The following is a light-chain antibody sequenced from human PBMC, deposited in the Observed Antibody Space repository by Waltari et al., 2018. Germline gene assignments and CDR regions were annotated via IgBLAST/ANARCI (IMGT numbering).Light chain of an antibody. CDR3: SSYAGSNNVV. CDR1: SSDVGGYNY. J-gene: IGLJ2*01. V-gene: IGLV2-8*01. Sequence: QSALTQPPSASGSPGQSVTISCTGPSSDVGGYNYVPWYQQPPGNAPKLMIYEVSKRPSGVPDRFSGSKSGNTASLTVSGLQAEDEADYYCSSYAGSNNVVFGGGTKLTVL. CDR2: EVS.